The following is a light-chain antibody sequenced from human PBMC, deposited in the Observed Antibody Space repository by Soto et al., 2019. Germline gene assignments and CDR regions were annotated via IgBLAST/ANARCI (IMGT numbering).Light chain of an antibody. V-gene: IGLV2-14*01. Sequence: QSALTQPASVSGSPGQTITISCTGTSSDVGGYNYLSWYQQHPGKAPKVMIYEVSNRPSGVSNRFSGSKSGNTASLTISGLQSEHEADYFCSSYTPSGTPVFGGGTKLTVL. CDR3: SSYTPSGTPV. CDR1: SSDVGGYNY. J-gene: IGLJ3*02. CDR2: EVS.